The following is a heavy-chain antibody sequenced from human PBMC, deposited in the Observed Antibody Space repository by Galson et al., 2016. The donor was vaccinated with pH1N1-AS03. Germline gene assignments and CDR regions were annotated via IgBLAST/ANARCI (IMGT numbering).Heavy chain of an antibody. J-gene: IGHJ4*02. CDR2: ISGSGGTT. Sequence: SLRLSCAASGFALIDYSMHWVRQAPGKGLEWVSAISGSGGTTYYADSVKGRFTISRDNSKNTLYLQMNSLAAADTAVYYCAKAPNAVSTGGEYWGQGTLVTVSS. CDR1: GFALIDYS. CDR3: AKAPNAVSTGGEY. V-gene: IGHV3-23*01. D-gene: IGHD5/OR15-5a*01.